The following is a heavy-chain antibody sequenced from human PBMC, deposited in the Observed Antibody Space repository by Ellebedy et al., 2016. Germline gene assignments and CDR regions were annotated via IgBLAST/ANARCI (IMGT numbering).Heavy chain of an antibody. CDR2: IYYSGDT. CDR3: ARQHEIFGVVIIDHWFDP. Sequence: SETLSLXXTVSGGSIRSNSYYWGWIRQPPGKGLEWIGTIYYSGDTYYTPSLKSRVTISVDTSKNQFSLKLSSVTAADTAVYYCARQHEIFGVVIIDHWFDPWGQGTLVTVSS. V-gene: IGHV4-39*01. J-gene: IGHJ5*02. CDR1: GGSIRSNSYY. D-gene: IGHD3-3*01.